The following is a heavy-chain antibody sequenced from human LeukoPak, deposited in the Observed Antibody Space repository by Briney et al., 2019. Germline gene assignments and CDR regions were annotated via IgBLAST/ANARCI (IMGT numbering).Heavy chain of an antibody. CDR3: ARGFLNVDTAMVDY. V-gene: IGHV3-48*03. J-gene: IGHJ4*02. CDR2: ISSSGSTI. Sequence: SGGSLRLSCAASGFTFSSYEMNWVRQAPGKGLEWVSYISSSGSTIYYADSVEGRFTISRDNAKNSLYLQMNSLRAEDTAVYYCARGFLNVDTAMVDYWGQGTLVTVSS. CDR1: GFTFSSYE. D-gene: IGHD5-18*01.